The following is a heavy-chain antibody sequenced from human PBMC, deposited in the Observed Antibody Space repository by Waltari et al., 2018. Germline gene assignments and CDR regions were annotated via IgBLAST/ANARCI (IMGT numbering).Heavy chain of an antibody. CDR1: GCTFTTYW. Sequence: EVQLVESGGGFVQPGGSLRLSCAASGCTFTTYWMPWVRQAPGKGLAWVTNIKHDGSENYYGDSVKGRFIISRDNARNFVYLQMNSLSAEDSAVYYCVRGHRTSLYWGQGTLVTVSS. CDR3: VRGHRTSLY. D-gene: IGHD3-16*01. V-gene: IGHV3-7*04. CDR2: IKHDGSEN. J-gene: IGHJ4*02.